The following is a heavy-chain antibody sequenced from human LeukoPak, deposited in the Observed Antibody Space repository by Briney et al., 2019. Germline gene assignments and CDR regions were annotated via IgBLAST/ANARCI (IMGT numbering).Heavy chain of an antibody. CDR2: IYYSGST. CDR3: ARVVPAALLDY. J-gene: IGHJ4*02. Sequence: SETLSLTCTVSGGSISSGGYYWSWIRQHPGKGLEWIGYIYYSGSTYYNPSLESRVTISVDTSKNQFSLKLSSVTATDTAVYYCARVVPAALLDYWGQGTLVTVSS. CDR1: GGSISSGGYY. D-gene: IGHD2-2*01. V-gene: IGHV4-31*03.